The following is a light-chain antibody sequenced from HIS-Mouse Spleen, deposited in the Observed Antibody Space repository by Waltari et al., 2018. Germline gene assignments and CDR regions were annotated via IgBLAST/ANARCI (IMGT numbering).Light chain of an antibody. Sequence: SYELTQPPSVSVSPGQTARITCPGDALPKKYAYWYQQKSGQSPVLVIYQDSKRPSGIPERFSGSNSGNTATLTISGTQAMDEADYYCQAWDSSYSVFGGGTKLTVL. CDR2: QDS. J-gene: IGLJ2*01. CDR3: QAWDSSYSV. V-gene: IGLV3-1*01. CDR1: ALPKKY.